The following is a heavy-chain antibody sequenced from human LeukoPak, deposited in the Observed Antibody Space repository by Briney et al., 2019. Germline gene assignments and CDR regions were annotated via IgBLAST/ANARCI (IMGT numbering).Heavy chain of an antibody. CDR1: GFTFSSYS. CDR3: AREPVYYYYYMDV. Sequence: GGSLRLSCAASGFTFSSYSMNWVRQAPGKGLEWASSISSSSSYIYYADSVKGRFTISRDNAKNSLYLQMNSLRAEDTAVYYCAREPVYYYYYMDVWGKGTTVTVSS. J-gene: IGHJ6*03. V-gene: IGHV3-21*01. CDR2: ISSSSSYI.